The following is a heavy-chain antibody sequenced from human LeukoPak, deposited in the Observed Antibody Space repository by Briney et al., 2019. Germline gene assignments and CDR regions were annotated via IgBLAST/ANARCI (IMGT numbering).Heavy chain of an antibody. J-gene: IGHJ4*02. CDR3: ARYPAKVFPAVY. CDR1: GFTFSNYW. V-gene: IGHV3-7*01. CDR2: IDQDGSVK. Sequence: QSGGSLRVSCAASGFTFSNYWMSWVRQAPGKGLEWVANIDQDGSVKYYLDSVKGRFTISRDNAKNSLSLQMNNLRAEDTAVYYCARYPAKVFPAVYWGQGTLVTVSS. D-gene: IGHD2-2*01.